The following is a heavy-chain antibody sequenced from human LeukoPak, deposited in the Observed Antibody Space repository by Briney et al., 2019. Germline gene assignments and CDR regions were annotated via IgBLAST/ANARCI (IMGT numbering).Heavy chain of an antibody. D-gene: IGHD2/OR15-2a*01. CDR3: ARQFGTTQDY. CDR2: IYYSGST. CDR1: GGSISSYY. V-gene: IGHV4-59*08. Sequence: SETLSLTCTVSGGSISSYYWSWIRQPPGKGLEWIGYIYYSGSTSYNPSLKSRVTISVDTSKNQFSLKLSSVTAADTAVYYCARQFGTTQDYWGQGTLVTVSS. J-gene: IGHJ4*02.